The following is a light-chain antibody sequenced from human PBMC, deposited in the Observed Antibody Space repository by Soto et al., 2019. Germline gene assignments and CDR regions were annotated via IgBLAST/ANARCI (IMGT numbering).Light chain of an antibody. CDR3: QQRSVRVS. Sequence: EIVLTQSPATLALSPGERATLSCRASQSVRNYLAWYQQKPGQAPRLLIYDASNRATGIPARFSGSGSGTDFTLTISSLEPEDFAVYYCQQRSVRVSFGGGTKVEIK. CDR1: QSVRNY. V-gene: IGKV3-11*01. J-gene: IGKJ4*01. CDR2: DAS.